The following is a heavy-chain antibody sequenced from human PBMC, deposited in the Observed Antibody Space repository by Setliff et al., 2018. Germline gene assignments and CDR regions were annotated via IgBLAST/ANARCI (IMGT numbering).Heavy chain of an antibody. CDR2: IQKSGGT. J-gene: IGHJ6*02. Sequence: SETLSLTCNVSGVSISNYYWSWIRQPPGKGLECIGYIQKSGGTNYNPSLKSRVTISVDTSKNQFSLKLTSVTAADTAVYYCARDQWVRSPPLYFSYSMDVWGQGTTVTVSS. CDR1: GVSISNYY. CDR3: ARDQWVRSPPLYFSYSMDV. D-gene: IGHD5-12*01. V-gene: IGHV4-59*12.